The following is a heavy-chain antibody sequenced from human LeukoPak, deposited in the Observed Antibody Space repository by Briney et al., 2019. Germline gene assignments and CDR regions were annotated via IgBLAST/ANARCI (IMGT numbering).Heavy chain of an antibody. CDR3: ARVGRYSSQATVDY. V-gene: IGHV3-21*01. J-gene: IGHJ4*02. CDR2: ISSSSSYI. CDR1: GFTFSSYS. D-gene: IGHD6-19*01. Sequence: GGSLRLSCAASGFTFSSYSMNWVRQAPGEGLEWVSSISSSSSYIYYADSVKGRFTISRDNAKNSLYLQMNSLRVEDTAVYYCARVGRYSSQATVDYWGQGTLVTVSS.